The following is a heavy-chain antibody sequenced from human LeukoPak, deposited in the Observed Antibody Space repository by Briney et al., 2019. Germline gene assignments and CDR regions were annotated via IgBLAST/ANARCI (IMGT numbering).Heavy chain of an antibody. D-gene: IGHD3-10*01. Sequence: GGSLRLSCAASGFTFSSYSMNWVRQAPGKGLEWVSYISSSSSTIYYADSVKGRFTISRDNAKKSLYLQMNSLRAEDTAVYYCARDRAYGSGSYLDAFDILGQGTMVTVSS. J-gene: IGHJ3*02. V-gene: IGHV3-48*01. CDR1: GFTFSSYS. CDR2: ISSSSSTI. CDR3: ARDRAYGSGSYLDAFDI.